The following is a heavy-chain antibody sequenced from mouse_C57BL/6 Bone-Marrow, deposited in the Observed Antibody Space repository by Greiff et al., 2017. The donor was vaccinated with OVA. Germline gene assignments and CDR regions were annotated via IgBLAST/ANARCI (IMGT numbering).Heavy chain of an antibody. J-gene: IGHJ2*01. CDR1: GFTFSSYA. D-gene: IGHD2-13*01. CDR3: ARVGEGGNYFDY. CDR2: ISDGGSYT. Sequence: EVKLVESGGGLVKPGGSLKLSCAASGFTFSSYAMSWVRQTPEKRLEWVATISDGGSYTYYPDNVKGRFTISRDNAKNNLYLQMSHLKSEDTAMYYCARVGEGGNYFDYWGQGTTLTVSS. V-gene: IGHV5-4*03.